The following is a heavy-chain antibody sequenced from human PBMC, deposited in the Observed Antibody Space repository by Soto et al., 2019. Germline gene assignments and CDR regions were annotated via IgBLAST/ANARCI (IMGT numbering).Heavy chain of an antibody. J-gene: IGHJ6*02. D-gene: IGHD3-3*01. CDR1: GDTFSSYS. CDR3: ATFGVVSNYGMDV. CDR2: IIPVFGTA. Sequence: SVKVSCKASGDTFSSYSITWVRQAPGQGLEWMGGIIPVFGTANYAQKFQGRVTMTADESTRTAYMELNSLRSQDTAVYYCATFGVVSNYGMDVWGQGTTVTVSS. V-gene: IGHV1-69*13.